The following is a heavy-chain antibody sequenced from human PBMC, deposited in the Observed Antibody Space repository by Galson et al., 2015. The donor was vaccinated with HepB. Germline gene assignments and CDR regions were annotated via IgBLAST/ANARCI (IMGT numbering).Heavy chain of an antibody. V-gene: IGHV1-18*01. Sequence: SVKVSCKASGYTFTSYGISWVRQAPGQGLEWMGWISAYNGNTNYAQKLQGRVTMTTDTSTSTAYMELRSLRSDDTAVYYCARDRRDTAMVSNGYYYYYYMDVWGKGTTVTVSS. D-gene: IGHD5-18*01. CDR2: ISAYNGNT. CDR1: GYTFTSYG. CDR3: ARDRRDTAMVSNGYYYYYYMDV. J-gene: IGHJ6*03.